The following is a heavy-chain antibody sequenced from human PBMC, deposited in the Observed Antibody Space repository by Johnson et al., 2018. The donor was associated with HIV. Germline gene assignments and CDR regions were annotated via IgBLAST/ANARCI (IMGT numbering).Heavy chain of an antibody. Sequence: QVQLVESGGGLVQPGGSLRLSCAASGFTFSSYAMHWVRQAPGKGLEWVAVISYDGSNKYYADSVKGRFIISRDNSKNTLLLQMNSLRAEDTAVYYCAKCIWGSSLIDAFDIWGQGTMVTVSS. V-gene: IGHV3-30-3*02. CDR1: GFTFSSYA. CDR3: AKCIWGSSLIDAFDI. CDR2: ISYDGSNK. J-gene: IGHJ3*02. D-gene: IGHD6-13*01.